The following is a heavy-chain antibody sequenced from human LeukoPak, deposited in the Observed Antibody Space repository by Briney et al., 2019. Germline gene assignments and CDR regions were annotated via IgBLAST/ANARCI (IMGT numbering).Heavy chain of an antibody. Sequence: SETLSLTCTVSGGSISSYYWNWIRQPPGKGLEWIGYIYYSGSTYYNPSLKSRVTISVDRSKNQFSLKLSSVTAADTAVYYCAREGYGDQGAYAFDIWGQGTMVTVSS. CDR1: GGSISSYY. D-gene: IGHD4-17*01. J-gene: IGHJ3*02. V-gene: IGHV4-59*12. CDR2: IYYSGST. CDR3: AREGYGDQGAYAFDI.